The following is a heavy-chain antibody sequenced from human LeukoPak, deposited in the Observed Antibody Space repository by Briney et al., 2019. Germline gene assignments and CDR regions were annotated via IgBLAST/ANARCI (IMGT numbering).Heavy chain of an antibody. CDR3: ARGPYDSSGYQDY. CDR2: MNPNSIGR. V-gene: IGHV1-2*02. D-gene: IGHD3-22*01. Sequence: ASVKVSCKASGYTFTDYYIHWVRQAPGQGLEWMGWMNPNSIGRRYAQKFQGRGTMTRDTSISTAYMELSSLISDDTAMYYCARGPYDSSGYQDYWGQGTLITVSS. CDR1: GYTFTDYY. J-gene: IGHJ4*02.